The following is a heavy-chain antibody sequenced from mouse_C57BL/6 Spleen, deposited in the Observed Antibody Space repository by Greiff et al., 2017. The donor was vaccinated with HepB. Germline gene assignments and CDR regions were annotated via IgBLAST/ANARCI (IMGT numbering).Heavy chain of an antibody. CDR3: ARSDGNYSWFAY. D-gene: IGHD2-1*01. CDR1: GYTFTNYW. J-gene: IGHJ3*01. Sequence: QVQLKQSGAELVRPGTSVKMSCKASGYTFTNYWIGWAKRRPGHGLEWIGDIYPGGGYTNYNEKFKGKATLTADKSSSTAYMQFSSLTSEDSAIYYCARSDGNYSWFAYWGQGTLVTVSA. CDR2: IYPGGGYT. V-gene: IGHV1-63*01.